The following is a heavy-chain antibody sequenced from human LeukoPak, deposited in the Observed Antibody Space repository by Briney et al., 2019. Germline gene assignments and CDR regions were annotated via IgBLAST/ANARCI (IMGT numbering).Heavy chain of an antibody. V-gene: IGHV3-64*01. CDR1: GFTFSSYS. J-gene: IGHJ4*02. CDR2: IRGNGGNT. CDR3: GRDLYYDFWTTWASPLDY. Sequence: GGSLRLSCAASGFTFSSYSMHWVRQAPGKGLGYVSSIRGNGGNTYYANSVKGRFTISRDNSKNTLYHQMGSLRAEDMAVYYCGRDLYYDFWTTWASPLDYWGQGTLVTVSS. D-gene: IGHD3-3*01.